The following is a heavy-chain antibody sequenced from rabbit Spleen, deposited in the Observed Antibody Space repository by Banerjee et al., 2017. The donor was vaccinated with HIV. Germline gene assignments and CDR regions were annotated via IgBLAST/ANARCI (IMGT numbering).Heavy chain of an antibody. V-gene: IGHV1S40*01. CDR3: ARVSETSGWGEDL. D-gene: IGHD4-1*01. CDR1: GFSLSSYY. CDR2: AGAGSGGT. J-gene: IGHJ4*01. Sequence: QSVEESGGRLVTPGTPLTLTCTASGFSLSSYYMTWVRQAPGKGLEWIGFAGAGSGGTVYATWAKGRFTISKTSSTTVTLQMTSLTVADTATYFCARVSETSGWGEDLWGPGTLVTVS.